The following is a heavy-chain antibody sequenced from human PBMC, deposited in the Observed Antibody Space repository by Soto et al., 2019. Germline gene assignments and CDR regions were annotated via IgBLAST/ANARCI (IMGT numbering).Heavy chain of an antibody. D-gene: IGHD1-26*01. Sequence: QVQLVQSGAEVRKPGASVKVSCKTSGYTFSRSGISWVRQAPGQGLEWVGCISTYNGDANYAHKLQSRVTMTTDTSTNTAFLDLGSLTADDTAVYYCSRSGSVLYYYYDLDIWGQGTTVTVSS. CDR3: SRSGSVLYYYYDLDI. CDR1: GYTFSRSG. CDR2: ISTYNGDA. V-gene: IGHV1-18*01. J-gene: IGHJ6*02.